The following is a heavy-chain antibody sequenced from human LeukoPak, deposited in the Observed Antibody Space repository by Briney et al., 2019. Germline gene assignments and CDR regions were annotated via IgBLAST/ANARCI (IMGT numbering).Heavy chain of an antibody. Sequence: ASVKVSCKASGYTFTSYGISWVRQAPGQGLEWMGWISAYNGNTNYAQKLQGRVTMTTDTSSSTAYMELRSLRSDDTAVYYCARDPSLDYGDYGFDYWGQGTLVTVSS. CDR2: ISAYNGNT. J-gene: IGHJ4*02. CDR1: GYTFTSYG. D-gene: IGHD4-17*01. V-gene: IGHV1-18*01. CDR3: ARDPSLDYGDYGFDY.